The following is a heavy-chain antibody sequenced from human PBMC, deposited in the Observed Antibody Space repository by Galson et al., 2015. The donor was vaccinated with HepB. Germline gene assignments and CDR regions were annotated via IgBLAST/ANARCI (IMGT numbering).Heavy chain of an antibody. Sequence: SLRLSCAASGFTFRSYAMSWVRQTPGKGLEWVAGISGSADITSYADSVKGRFTISRDNSKNTLYLQMNSLRVEDTAVYYCAKDRAESRGGSGSYHYWGQGTLVTVST. J-gene: IGHJ4*02. CDR2: ISGSADIT. CDR3: AKDRAESRGGSGSYHY. D-gene: IGHD3-10*01. V-gene: IGHV3-23*01. CDR1: GFTFRSYA.